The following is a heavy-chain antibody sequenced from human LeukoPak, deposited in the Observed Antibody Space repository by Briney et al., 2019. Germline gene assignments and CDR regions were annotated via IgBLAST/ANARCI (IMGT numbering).Heavy chain of an antibody. D-gene: IGHD6-19*01. Sequence: ASVKVSCKASGYTFTGYYMHWVRQAPGQGLEWMRWINPNSGGTNYAQKVKGRVAMTRDTSISTAYMELSRLRSDDTAVYYCARDLGGSGWYRSAFDIWGQGTMVTVSS. CDR2: INPNSGGT. CDR1: GYTFTGYY. V-gene: IGHV1-2*02. CDR3: ARDLGGSGWYRSAFDI. J-gene: IGHJ3*02.